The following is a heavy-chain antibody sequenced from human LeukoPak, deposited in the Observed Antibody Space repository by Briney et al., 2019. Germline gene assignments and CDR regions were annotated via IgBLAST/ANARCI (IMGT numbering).Heavy chain of an antibody. CDR2: INWNGGST. CDR3: ARWSYYGSGSYRYYFDY. J-gene: IGHJ4*02. Sequence: GGSLRLSCAASGFTFDDYGMSWVRQAPGKGLEWVSGINWNGGSTVYADSVKGRFTISRDNAKNSLYLQMNSLRAEDTALYYCARWSYYGSGSYRYYFDYWGQGTLVTVSS. V-gene: IGHV3-20*04. D-gene: IGHD3-10*01. CDR1: GFTFDDYG.